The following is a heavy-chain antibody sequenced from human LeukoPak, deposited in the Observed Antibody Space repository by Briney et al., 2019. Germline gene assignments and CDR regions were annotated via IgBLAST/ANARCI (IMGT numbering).Heavy chain of an antibody. CDR2: ISANNGNT. Sequence: ASVTVSFKASGYTFTSYGICWVRQAPGQGLEWMGWISANNGNTNYAQKLHGRVTMTTDTSTSTAYIELVSLRSDDTAVYYCARDLWTLRSGVSCCGYWGQGALVSVSS. CDR3: ARDLWTLRSGVSCCGY. D-gene: IGHD2-15*01. V-gene: IGHV1-18*01. CDR1: GYTFTSYG. J-gene: IGHJ4*02.